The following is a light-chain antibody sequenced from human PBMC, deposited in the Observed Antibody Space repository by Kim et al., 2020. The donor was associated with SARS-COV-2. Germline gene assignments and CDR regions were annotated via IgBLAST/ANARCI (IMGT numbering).Light chain of an antibody. CDR3: QQYYTYPLT. Sequence: ASTGDRVTITCRASQEFSSYLAGYQQRPGKAPKLLIYGASTLQSGVPSRFSGSGSGTNFTLTISCLRYEDFATYYCQQYYTYPLTFGGGTKVDIK. CDR1: QEFSSY. CDR2: GAS. V-gene: IGKV1-8*01. J-gene: IGKJ4*01.